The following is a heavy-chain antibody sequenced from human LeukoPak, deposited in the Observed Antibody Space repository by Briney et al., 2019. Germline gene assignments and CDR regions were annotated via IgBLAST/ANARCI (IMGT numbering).Heavy chain of an antibody. V-gene: IGHV1-69*04. Sequence: GSSVKVSCKASGGTFSSYAISWVRQAPGQGLEWMGRIIPILGIANYAQKFQGRVTITADKSTSTAYMELSSLRSEDTAVYYCARDLEVCSDGSCYWAGWFDPWGQGTLVTVSS. D-gene: IGHD2-15*01. CDR3: ARDLEVCSDGSCYWAGWFDP. CDR2: IIPILGIA. J-gene: IGHJ5*02. CDR1: GGTFSSYA.